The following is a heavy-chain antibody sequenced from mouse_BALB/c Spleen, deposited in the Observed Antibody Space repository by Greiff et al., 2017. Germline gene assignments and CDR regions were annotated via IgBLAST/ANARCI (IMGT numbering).Heavy chain of an antibody. J-gene: IGHJ3*01. CDR1: GFTFSSYG. V-gene: IGHV5-6*03. Sequence: DVMLVESGGGLVKPGGSLKLSCAASGFTFSSYGMSWVRQTPDKRLEWVATISSGGSYTYYPDSVKGRFTISRDNAKNTLYLQMSSLKSEDTAMYYCARGDAWFAYWGQGTLVTVSA. CDR3: ARGDAWFAY. CDR2: ISSGGSYT.